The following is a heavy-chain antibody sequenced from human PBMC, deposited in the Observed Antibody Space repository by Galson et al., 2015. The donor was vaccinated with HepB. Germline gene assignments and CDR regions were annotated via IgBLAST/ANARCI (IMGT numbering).Heavy chain of an antibody. J-gene: IGHJ3*02. CDR1: GFTFSSYS. Sequence: LRLSCAASGFTFSSYSMNWVRQAPGKGLEWVSFISGSSSSIYYADSLKGRFTVSRDNAKNSMYLQMNSLRAEDTAVYYCARPRVGAFDIWGQGTMVTVSS. CDR2: ISGSSSSI. CDR3: ARPRVGAFDI. V-gene: IGHV3-48*01.